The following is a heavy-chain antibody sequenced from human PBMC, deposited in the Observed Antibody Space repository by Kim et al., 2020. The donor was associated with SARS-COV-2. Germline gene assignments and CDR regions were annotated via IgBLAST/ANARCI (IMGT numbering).Heavy chain of an antibody. CDR1: GFTFSSYA. V-gene: IGHV3-23*01. CDR3: AKAAPGVPAAMSPDYYYYGMDV. CDR2: ISGSGGST. J-gene: IGHJ6*02. Sequence: GGSLRLSCAASGFTFSSYAMSWVRQAPGKGLEWVSAISGSGGSTYYADSVKGRFTISRDNSKNTLYLQMNSLRAEDTAVYYCAKAAPGVPAAMSPDYYYYGMDVWGQGTTVTVSS. D-gene: IGHD2-2*01.